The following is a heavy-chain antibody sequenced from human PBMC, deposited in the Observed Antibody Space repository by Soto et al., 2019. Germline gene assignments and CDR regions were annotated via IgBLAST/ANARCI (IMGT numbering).Heavy chain of an antibody. CDR1: GGTFSSYA. CDR3: ARDRESSGWYPHVGI. V-gene: IGHV1-69*13. J-gene: IGHJ3*02. Sequence: SVKVSCKXSGGTFSSYAISWVRQAPGQGLEWMGGIIPIFGTANYAQKFQGRVTITADESTSTAYMELSSLRSEDTAVYYCARDRESSGWYPHVGIWGQGTMVTVSS. CDR2: IIPIFGTA. D-gene: IGHD6-19*01.